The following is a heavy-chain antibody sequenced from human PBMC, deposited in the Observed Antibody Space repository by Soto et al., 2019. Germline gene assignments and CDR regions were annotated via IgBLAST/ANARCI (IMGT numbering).Heavy chain of an antibody. J-gene: IGHJ6*02. CDR1: GFTFSTYG. CDR3: ARGGGSGSSCVGYYYYTLDV. CDR2: IWYDGSNK. Sequence: QVQLVESGGGVVQPGRSLRLSCTASGFTFSTYGMHWVRQAPGKGLEWVTVIWYDGSNKYYADSVKGRFTISRDNSKKTLYLHMNSLRAEDTAVYYCARGGGSGSSCVGYYYYTLDVWGQGTTVTVSS. D-gene: IGHD1-26*01. V-gene: IGHV3-33*01.